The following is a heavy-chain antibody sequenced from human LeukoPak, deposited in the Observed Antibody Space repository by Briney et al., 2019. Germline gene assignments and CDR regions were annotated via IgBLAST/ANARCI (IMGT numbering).Heavy chain of an antibody. J-gene: IGHJ4*02. Sequence: SETLSLTCTVSGGSISSGDYYWSWIRQPPGKGLEWIGYIYYSGSTYYNPSLKSRVTISVDTSKNQFSLKLSSVTAADTAVYYCASASTQYYDILTVYPPDYWGQGTLVTVSS. V-gene: IGHV4-30-4*08. D-gene: IGHD3-9*01. CDR1: GGSISSGDYY. CDR2: IYYSGST. CDR3: ASASTQYYDILTVYPPDY.